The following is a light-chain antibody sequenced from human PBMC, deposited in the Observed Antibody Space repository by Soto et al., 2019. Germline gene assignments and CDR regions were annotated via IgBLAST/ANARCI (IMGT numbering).Light chain of an antibody. V-gene: IGLV2-14*01. CDR1: SSDVGGYNY. J-gene: IGLJ2*01. CDR2: DVS. Sequence: QSALTQPASVSGSPGQSITISCTGTSSDVGGYNYVSWYQQHPGKAPKLMIYDVSNRPSGVSNRFSGSKSDNTASLTISGRQAEDEAEYYCSSYTSSSTLVFGGGTQLTVL. CDR3: SSYTSSSTLV.